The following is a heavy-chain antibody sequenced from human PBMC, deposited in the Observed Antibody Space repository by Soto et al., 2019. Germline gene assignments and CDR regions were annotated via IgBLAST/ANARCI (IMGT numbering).Heavy chain of an antibody. CDR2: ISSSSSYI. V-gene: IGHV3-21*01. Sequence: KTGGSLSLSCASSGFTFSSYSMNWVRQAPGKGLEWVSSISSSSSYIYYADSVKGRFTISRDNAKNSLYLQMNSLRAEDTAVYYCARDHSSAYYYDSSDHPWGQGTLVTVSS. D-gene: IGHD3-22*01. CDR1: GFTFSSYS. CDR3: ARDHSSAYYYDSSDHP. J-gene: IGHJ5*02.